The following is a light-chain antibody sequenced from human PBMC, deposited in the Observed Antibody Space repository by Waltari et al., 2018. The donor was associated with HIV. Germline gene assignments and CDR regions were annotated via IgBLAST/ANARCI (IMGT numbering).Light chain of an antibody. CDR2: DVR. Sequence: QSALTQPASVSGSPGQSITLSRPRTSGDVGGYDYVSWYQQHPGKAPKLMIYDVRNRPSGVSNRFSGSKSGNTASLIISGLQAEDEADYYCSSYTSSSTRVFGTGTAVTVV. V-gene: IGLV2-14*03. CDR1: SGDVGGYDY. CDR3: SSYTSSSTRV. J-gene: IGLJ1*01.